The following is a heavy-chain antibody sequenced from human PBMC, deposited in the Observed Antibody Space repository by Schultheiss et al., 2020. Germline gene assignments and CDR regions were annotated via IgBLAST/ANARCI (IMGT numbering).Heavy chain of an antibody. V-gene: IGHV4-59*01. CDR3: ARVGWDGDASYYFDY. CDR1: GGSISSSY. J-gene: IGHJ4*02. CDR2: IYYSGST. Sequence: SETLSLTCTVSGGSISSSYWSWIRQPPGKGLEWIGYIYYSGSTNYNPSLKSRVTISVDTSKNQFSLKLSSVTAADTAVYYCARVGWDGDASYYFDYWGQGTLVTVSS. D-gene: IGHD1-26*01.